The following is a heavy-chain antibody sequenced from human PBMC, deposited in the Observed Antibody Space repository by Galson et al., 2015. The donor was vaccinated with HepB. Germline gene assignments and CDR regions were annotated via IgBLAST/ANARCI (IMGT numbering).Heavy chain of an antibody. J-gene: IGHJ4*02. D-gene: IGHD5-24*01. CDR2: IDTGGRT. Sequence: SLRLSCAASVFTVSSNYMTWVRQAPGKGLDWVSVIDTGGRTYYADSVKGRFTISRDNSKNTLYLEMNSLRAEDTAVYYCARAADGFNQFDYWGQGTLVTVSS. V-gene: IGHV3-53*01. CDR3: ARAADGFNQFDY. CDR1: VFTVSSNY.